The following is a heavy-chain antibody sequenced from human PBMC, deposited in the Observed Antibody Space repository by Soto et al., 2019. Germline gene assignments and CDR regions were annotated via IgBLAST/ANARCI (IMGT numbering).Heavy chain of an antibody. Sequence: QVQLVQTGAEVKKPGASVKVSCKASGYTFTGYYMHWARQAPGQGLEWMGWINPNSGGTNYAQKFQGRVTMTRDTSSSTAYMERSRLRSDDTAVYYCARVRAAGTVWFDPWGQGTLVTVSS. J-gene: IGHJ5*02. CDR1: GYTFTGYY. CDR3: ARVRAAGTVWFDP. CDR2: INPNSGGT. D-gene: IGHD6-13*01. V-gene: IGHV1-2*02.